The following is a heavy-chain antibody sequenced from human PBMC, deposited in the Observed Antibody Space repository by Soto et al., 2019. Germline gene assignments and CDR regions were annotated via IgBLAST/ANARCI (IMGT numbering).Heavy chain of an antibody. CDR3: AKASPPYYYGSGSYYEY. CDR1: GFTFSSYG. V-gene: IGHV3-30*18. J-gene: IGHJ4*02. CDR2: ISYDGSNK. Sequence: SLRLSCAASGFTFSSYGMHWVRQAPGKGLEWVAVISYDGSNKYYSDSVKGRFTISRDNSKNTLYLQMNSLRAEDTAVYYCAKASPPYYYGSGSYYEYWGQGTLVTVSS. D-gene: IGHD3-10*01.